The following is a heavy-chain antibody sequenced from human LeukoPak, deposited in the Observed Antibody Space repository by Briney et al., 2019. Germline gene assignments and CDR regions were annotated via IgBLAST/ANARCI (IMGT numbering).Heavy chain of an antibody. D-gene: IGHD3-22*01. CDR1: GGTFSSYA. J-gene: IGHJ4*02. V-gene: IGHV1-69*04. CDR3: ARATYYYDSSGYSDFDY. Sequence: ASVKVSCKASGGTFSSYAISWVRQAPGQGLEWMGRIIPILGIANYAQKFQGRVTITADKSTSTAYMELSSLRSEDTAVYYCARATYYYDSSGYSDFDYWGQGTLVTVSS. CDR2: IIPILGIA.